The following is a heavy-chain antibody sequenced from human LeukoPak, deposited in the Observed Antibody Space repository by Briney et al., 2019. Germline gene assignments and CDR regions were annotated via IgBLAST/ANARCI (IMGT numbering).Heavy chain of an antibody. Sequence: ASVTVSFKASGGTFSSYAISWVRQAPGQGLEWMGRIIPILGIANYAQKFQGRVTITADKSTSKAYMELSSLRSEDSAVYYCASSSSSWFDAFDIWGQGTMVTVSS. D-gene: IGHD6-13*01. CDR1: GGTFSSYA. J-gene: IGHJ3*02. CDR3: ASSSSSWFDAFDI. V-gene: IGHV1-69*04. CDR2: IIPILGIA.